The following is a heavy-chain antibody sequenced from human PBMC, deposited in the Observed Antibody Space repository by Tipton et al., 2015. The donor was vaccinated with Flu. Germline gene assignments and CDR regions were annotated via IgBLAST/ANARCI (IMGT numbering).Heavy chain of an antibody. CDR2: IRSIPFDGTA. Sequence: SLRLSCTASGFTFGDYAIGWVRQAPGKGLEWVGYIRSIPFDGTADYAAPVKGRFTISRDTSRNTLYLQMNNLRAEDTAVYYCARDSLVIPLDYWGQGTPVTVSS. D-gene: IGHD3-22*01. J-gene: IGHJ4*02. V-gene: IGHV3-49*04. CDR3: ARDSLVIPLDY. CDR1: GFTFGDYA.